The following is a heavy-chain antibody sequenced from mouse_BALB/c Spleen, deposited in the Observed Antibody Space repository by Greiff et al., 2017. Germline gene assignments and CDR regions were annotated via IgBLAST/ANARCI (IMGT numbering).Heavy chain of an antibody. J-gene: IGHJ4*01. Sequence: QVQLQQSGPGLVAPSQSLSITCTVSGFSLTGYGVNWVRQPPGKGLEWLGMIWGDGSTDYNSALKSRLSISKDNSKSQVFLKMNSLQTDDTARYYCARDPMMVTSAMDYWGQGTSVTVSS. CDR1: GFSLTGYG. D-gene: IGHD2-3*01. V-gene: IGHV2-6-7*01. CDR3: ARDPMMVTSAMDY. CDR2: IWGDGST.